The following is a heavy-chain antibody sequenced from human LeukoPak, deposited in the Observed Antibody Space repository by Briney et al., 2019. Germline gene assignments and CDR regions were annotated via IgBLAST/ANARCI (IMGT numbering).Heavy chain of an antibody. Sequence: PSETLSLTCTVSGGSISSYYWSWIRQPPGKGLEWIGYIYYSGSTNYNPSLKSRVTISVDKSKNQFSLKLSSVTAADTAVYYCAREEGAAAGTMHAFDIWGQGTMVTVSS. CDR1: GGSISSYY. J-gene: IGHJ3*02. CDR3: AREEGAAAGTMHAFDI. CDR2: IYYSGST. D-gene: IGHD6-13*01. V-gene: IGHV4-59*12.